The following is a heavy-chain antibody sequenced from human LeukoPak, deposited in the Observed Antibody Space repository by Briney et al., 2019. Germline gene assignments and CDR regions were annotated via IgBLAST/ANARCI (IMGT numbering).Heavy chain of an antibody. J-gene: IGHJ4*02. V-gene: IGHV3-23*01. CDR2: ISGGDT. Sequence: PGGSLRLSCAASGFTLNNDAMSWVRQAPGKGLEWVSAISGGDTYYADSVKGRFTISRDNSKNTLYLQMNSLTAEDAAVYYCAKHPSPVFGGGSYFEDWGQGTLVTVSS. CDR1: GFTLNNDA. CDR3: AKHPSPVFGGGSYFED. D-gene: IGHD3-16*01.